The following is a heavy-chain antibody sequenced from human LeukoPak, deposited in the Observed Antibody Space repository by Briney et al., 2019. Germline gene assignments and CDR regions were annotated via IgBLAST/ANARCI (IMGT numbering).Heavy chain of an antibody. CDR2: IKRDGSET. V-gene: IGHV3-7*01. J-gene: IGHJ4*01. Sequence: PGGSLRLSCAASGLTFSSYGMSWVRQAPGKGLEWVANIKRDGSETTYADSVRGRFTIFRDNAKDSAYLQMNSLRAEDSATYYCVREGFYFFDFWGQGTLVTVSS. CDR1: GLTFSSYG. CDR3: VREGFYFFDF.